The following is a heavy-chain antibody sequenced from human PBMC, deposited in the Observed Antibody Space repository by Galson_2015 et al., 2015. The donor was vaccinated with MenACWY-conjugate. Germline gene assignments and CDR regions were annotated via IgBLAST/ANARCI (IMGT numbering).Heavy chain of an antibody. CDR1: GFTFSDYA. Sequence: SLRLSCAVSGFTFSDYAMSWVRQAPGKGLEWVSGISASGGGTYYPDSVKGRFTISRDNSRNTLYLQMNSLRAEDTDVYYCAKTPLGYYHYVDVWGKATTVTVSS. V-gene: IGHV3-23*01. CDR3: AKTPLGYYHYVDV. J-gene: IGHJ6*03. CDR2: ISASGGGT.